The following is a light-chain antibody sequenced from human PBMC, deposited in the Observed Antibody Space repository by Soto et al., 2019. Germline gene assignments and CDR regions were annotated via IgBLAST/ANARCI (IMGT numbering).Light chain of an antibody. Sequence: QSVLTQPPSASGSPGQSVAISCTGTSSDVGGYNYVSCYQQHPGKAPKLLIYEVNKRSSGVPDRFSGPKFGNTASLTISGLQAEDEADYYGSSYTSSSTYVSGTGNKVTVL. J-gene: IGLJ1*01. CDR2: EVN. V-gene: IGLV2-8*01. CDR1: SSDVGGYNY. CDR3: SSYTSSSTYV.